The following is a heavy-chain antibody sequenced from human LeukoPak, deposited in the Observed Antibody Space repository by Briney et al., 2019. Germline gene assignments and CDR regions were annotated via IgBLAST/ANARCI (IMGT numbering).Heavy chain of an antibody. V-gene: IGHV4-59*08. J-gene: IGHJ5*02. D-gene: IGHD1-26*01. CDR2: IYYSGST. CDR3: ARRWELPNNWFDP. Sequence: PSETLSLTCTVSGGSISSYYWSWLRQPPGKGLEWIGYIYYSGSTNYNPSLKSRVTISVDTSKNQFSLKLSSVTAADTAVYYCARRWELPNNWFDPWGQGTLVTVSS. CDR1: GGSISSYY.